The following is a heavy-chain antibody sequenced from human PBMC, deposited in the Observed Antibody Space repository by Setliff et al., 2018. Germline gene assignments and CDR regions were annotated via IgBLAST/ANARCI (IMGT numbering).Heavy chain of an antibody. Sequence: PGGSLRLSCAASGFTFRGFAMHWVRQAPGKGLEWVAFTRHDESDIYYTNSVKGRFTVSRDNSKNTLYLQMNILRPEDTALYYCVRDSSADYYDNDYFKYWGQGALVTVSS. D-gene: IGHD2-21*02. CDR2: TRHDESDI. CDR1: GFTFRGFA. CDR3: VRDSSADYYDNDYFKY. V-gene: IGHV3-30*02. J-gene: IGHJ1*01.